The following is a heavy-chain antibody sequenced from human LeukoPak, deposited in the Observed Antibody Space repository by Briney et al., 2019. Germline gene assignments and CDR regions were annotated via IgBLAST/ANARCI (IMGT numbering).Heavy chain of an antibody. CDR1: GFTFSSYA. CDR3: ARGSTVAHDAFDI. J-gene: IGHJ3*02. CDR2: IYSSGST. D-gene: IGHD6-19*01. Sequence: PGGSLRLSCAASGFTFSSYAMSWVRQAPGKGLEWVSVIYSSGSTYYADSVKGRFTISRDNSKNTLYLQMNSLRAEDTAVYYCARGSTVAHDAFDIWGQGTMVTVSS. V-gene: IGHV3-66*01.